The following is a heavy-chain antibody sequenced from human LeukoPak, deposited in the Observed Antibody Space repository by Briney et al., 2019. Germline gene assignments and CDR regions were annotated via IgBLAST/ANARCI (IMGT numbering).Heavy chain of an antibody. Sequence: PGGSLRLSCAASGFTFSSYWMSWIRQPPGKGLEWIGYIYYSGSTNYNPSLKSRVTISVDTSKNQFSLKLSSVTAADTAVYYCARQGATVTTWGWAFDIWGQGTMVTVSS. CDR3: ARQGATVTTWGWAFDI. J-gene: IGHJ3*02. CDR2: IYYSGST. V-gene: IGHV4-59*08. CDR1: GFTFSSYW. D-gene: IGHD4-17*01.